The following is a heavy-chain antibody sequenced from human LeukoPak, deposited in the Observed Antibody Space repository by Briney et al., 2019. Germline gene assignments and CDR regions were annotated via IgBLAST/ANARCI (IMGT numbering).Heavy chain of an antibody. J-gene: IGHJ4*02. CDR3: CSATSMTTVTTDY. V-gene: IGHV3-30*03. CDR2: MSYDGTNT. D-gene: IGHD4-11*01. Sequence: GRSLRLSCAASGFTFGDYGMHWVRQTPAKGLEWLAVMSYDGTNTYYEDSVKGRFSISRDNSKNTVYLLLNDLRTEDSAIYYCCSATSMTTVTTDYWGQGTLVSVSS. CDR1: GFTFGDYG.